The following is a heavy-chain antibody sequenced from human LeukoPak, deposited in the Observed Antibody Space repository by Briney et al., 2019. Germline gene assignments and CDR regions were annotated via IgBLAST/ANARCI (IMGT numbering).Heavy chain of an antibody. D-gene: IGHD1-26*01. CDR2: IYNGGIT. J-gene: IGHJ4*02. CDR3: ARRPVGATFDY. Sequence: SETLSLTCTVSGGSISSSGYYWTWIRQHPGKGLEWIGYIYNGGITYYNPSLKSRATISLDTSKNQFSLRLSSVTAADTAVYYCARRPVGATFDYWGQGTLVTVSS. CDR1: GGSISSSGYY. V-gene: IGHV4-31*03.